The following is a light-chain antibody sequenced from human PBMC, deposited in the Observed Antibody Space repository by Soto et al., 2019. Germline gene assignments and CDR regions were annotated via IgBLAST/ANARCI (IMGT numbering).Light chain of an antibody. V-gene: IGKV2-30*02. CDR3: VQNTQWPHT. Sequence: EVMMTQPPLSLPVTLGQPASISCRSSQSLLHSDGNTYLHWFQQRPGQSPRRLIYKVSNRDSGVPDRFSGSGSGTDFTLKISRVEAEDLGVYYCVQNTQWPHTFGQGTKLEVK. CDR1: QSLLHSDGNTY. J-gene: IGKJ2*01. CDR2: KVS.